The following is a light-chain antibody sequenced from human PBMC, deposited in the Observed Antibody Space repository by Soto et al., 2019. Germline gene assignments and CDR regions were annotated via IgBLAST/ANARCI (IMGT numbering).Light chain of an antibody. Sequence: QAVVTQESSLTVSPGGTVTLTCGSSTGAVTSGHYPYWFQQKPGQAPRTLIYDTSDKYSWTPARFSGSLLGGKAALTLSGAQPEDEADYHCLLSYNGVRVFGGGTKLTVL. CDR2: DTS. V-gene: IGLV7-46*01. CDR1: TGAVTSGHY. J-gene: IGLJ3*02. CDR3: LLSYNGVRV.